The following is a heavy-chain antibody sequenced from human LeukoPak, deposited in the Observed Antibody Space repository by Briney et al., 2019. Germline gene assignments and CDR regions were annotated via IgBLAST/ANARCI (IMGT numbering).Heavy chain of an antibody. Sequence: GGSLRLSCVGSTFTFSDYGMHWVRQAPGKGLEWVAFIRNDGAKTYYADSAKGRFTISRNNSRNTLYLQMNSLTAEDTAVFYCAKDGVILAPGVYWYMDVWGRGTTVTVSS. D-gene: IGHD3-16*02. CDR2: IRNDGAKT. CDR1: TFTFSDYG. V-gene: IGHV3-30*02. J-gene: IGHJ6*03. CDR3: AKDGVILAPGVYWYMDV.